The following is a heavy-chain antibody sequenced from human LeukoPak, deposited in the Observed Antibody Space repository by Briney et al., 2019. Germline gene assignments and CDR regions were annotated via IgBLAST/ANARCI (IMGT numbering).Heavy chain of an antibody. CDR2: IYPGDSDT. Sequence: GESLKISCKGSGYSFTGYWIGWVRQMPGKGLEWMGIIYPGDSDTRYSPSFQGQVTISADKSISTAYLQWSSLKASDTAMYYCARRSPGGWLQNHDAFDIWGQGTMVTVSS. V-gene: IGHV5-51*01. J-gene: IGHJ3*02. CDR3: ARRSPGGWLQNHDAFDI. CDR1: GYSFTGYW. D-gene: IGHD5-24*01.